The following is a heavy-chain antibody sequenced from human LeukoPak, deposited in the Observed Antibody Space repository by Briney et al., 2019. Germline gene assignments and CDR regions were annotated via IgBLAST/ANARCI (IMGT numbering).Heavy chain of an antibody. CDR2: IYYCGST. V-gene: IGHV4-59*01. D-gene: IGHD4-11*01. CDR3: ARDPDSNYLDY. J-gene: IGHJ4*02. Sequence: PSETLSLTCTVSGGSISSYYWSWIRQPPGKGLEWIGYIYYCGSTNYNPSLKSRVTISVDTSKNQFSLKLSSVTAADTAVYYCARDPDSNYLDYWGQGTLVTVSS. CDR1: GGSISSYY.